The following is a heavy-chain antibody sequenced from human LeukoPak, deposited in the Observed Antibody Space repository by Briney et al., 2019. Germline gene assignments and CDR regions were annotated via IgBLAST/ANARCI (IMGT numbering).Heavy chain of an antibody. D-gene: IGHD2-2*01. CDR1: GYTFTSYD. V-gene: IGHV1-8*03. CDR2: MNPNSGNT. Sequence: GASVKVSCKASGYTFTSYDTNWVRQATGQGLEWMGWMNPNSGNTGYAQKFQGRVTITRNTSISTAYMELSSLRSEDTAVYYCARRNQLQYYYYYMDVWGKGTTVTVSS. CDR3: ARRNQLQYYYYYMDV. J-gene: IGHJ6*03.